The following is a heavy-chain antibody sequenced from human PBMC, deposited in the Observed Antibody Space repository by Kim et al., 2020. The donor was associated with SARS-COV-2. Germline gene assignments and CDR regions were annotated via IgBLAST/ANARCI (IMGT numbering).Heavy chain of an antibody. J-gene: IGHJ4*02. CDR2: IYYSGST. D-gene: IGHD3-10*01. Sequence: SETLSLTCTVSGGSISSYYWSWIRQPPGKGLEWIGYIYYSGSTNYNPSLKSRVTISVDTSKNQFSLKLSSVTAADTAVYYCARVKVREANFAVIAVYYFDFWGQGNLVPVSS. CDR1: GGSISSYY. CDR3: ARVKVREANFAVIAVYYFDF. V-gene: IGHV4-59*01.